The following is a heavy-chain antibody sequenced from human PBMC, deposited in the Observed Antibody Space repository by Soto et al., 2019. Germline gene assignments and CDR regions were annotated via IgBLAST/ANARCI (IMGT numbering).Heavy chain of an antibody. Sequence: SETLSLTCAVYGGSFSGYYWSWIRQPPGKGLEWIGEINHSGSTNYNPSLKSRVTISVDTSKNQFSLKLSSVTAADTAVYYCAREGPPRLRYAGRIGAFDIWGQGTMVTVPS. V-gene: IGHV4-34*01. D-gene: IGHD4-17*01. J-gene: IGHJ3*02. CDR3: AREGPPRLRYAGRIGAFDI. CDR2: INHSGST. CDR1: GGSFSGYY.